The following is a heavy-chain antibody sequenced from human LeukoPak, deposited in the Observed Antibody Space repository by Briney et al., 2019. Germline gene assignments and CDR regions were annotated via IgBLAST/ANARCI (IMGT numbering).Heavy chain of an antibody. CDR1: GFTFSSYE. D-gene: IGHD3-10*01. J-gene: IGHJ4*02. CDR3: AKTFYGSGSSTGVFDY. Sequence: GGSLRLSCAASGFTFSSYEMNWVRQAPGKGLGWVSYISSSGSTIYYADSVKGRFTISRDNAKNSLYLQMNSLRAEDTAVYYCAKTFYGSGSSTGVFDYWGQGTLVTVSS. CDR2: ISSSGSTI. V-gene: IGHV3-48*03.